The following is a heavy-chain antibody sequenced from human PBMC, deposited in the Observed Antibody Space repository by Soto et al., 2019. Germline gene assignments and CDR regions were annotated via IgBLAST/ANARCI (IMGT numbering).Heavy chain of an antibody. V-gene: IGHV1-8*01. CDR1: GYTFTSYD. J-gene: IGHJ4*02. CDR2: MNPNSGNT. D-gene: IGHD2-15*01. CDR3: AGEVAGRCYQPRDF. Sequence: QVQLVQSGAEVKKPGASVKVSCKASGYTFTSYDINWVRQATGQGLEWMGWMNPNSGNTGYAQKFKGRVTKTRNTDINTAYMESSSLRSEDTAVYYCAGEVAGRCYQPRDFWGQGTQVTVSS.